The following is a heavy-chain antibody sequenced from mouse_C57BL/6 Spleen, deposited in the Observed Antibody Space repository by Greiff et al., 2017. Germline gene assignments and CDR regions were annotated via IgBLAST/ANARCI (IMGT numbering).Heavy chain of an antibody. D-gene: IGHD2-3*01. V-gene: IGHV10-1*01. Sequence: EVQLVESGGGLVQPKGSLKLSCAASGFSFNTYAMNWVRQAPGKGLEWVARIRSKSNNYATYYADSVKDRFTISRDDSESMLYLQMNNLKTEDTAMYYCARHGDGYYSYYAMDYWGQGTSVTVSS. J-gene: IGHJ4*01. CDR2: IRSKSNNYAT. CDR1: GFSFNTYA. CDR3: ARHGDGYYSYYAMDY.